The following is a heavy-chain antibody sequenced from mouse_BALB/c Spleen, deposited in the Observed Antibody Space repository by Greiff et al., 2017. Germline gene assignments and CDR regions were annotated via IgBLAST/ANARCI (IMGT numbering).Heavy chain of an antibody. CDR3: ARYRYDAYAMDY. V-gene: IGHV1-80*01. CDR2: IYPGDGDT. J-gene: IGHJ4*01. CDR1: GYAFSSYW. Sequence: QVQLQQSGAELVRPGSSVKISCKASGYAFSSYWMNWVKQRPGQGLEWIGQIYPGDGDTNYNGKFKGKATLTADKSSSTAYMQLSSLTSEDSAVYFCARYRYDAYAMDYWGQGTSVTVSS. D-gene: IGHD2-14*01.